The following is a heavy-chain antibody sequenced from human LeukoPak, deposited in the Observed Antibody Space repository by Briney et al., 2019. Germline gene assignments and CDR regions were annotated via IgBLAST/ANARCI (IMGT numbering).Heavy chain of an antibody. V-gene: IGHV1-2*02. CDR2: INPNSGSK. D-gene: IGHD1-1*01. Sequence: PGASVKVSCKTSGYVFTGYYIHWMRQAPGQGLERMGWINPNSGSKNYAQKFQGRVTMTRDTSIRTAYMELSRLGSDDTAVYYCARDVPLSEGVLERPDYWGQGTLVTVSS. J-gene: IGHJ4*02. CDR3: ARDVPLSEGVLERPDY. CDR1: GYVFTGYY.